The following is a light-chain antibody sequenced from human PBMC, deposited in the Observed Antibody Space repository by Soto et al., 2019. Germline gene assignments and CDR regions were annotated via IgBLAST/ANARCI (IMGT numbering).Light chain of an antibody. Sequence: QFALTQPASVSGSPGQSITISCAGTSADVGHYNFVSWYQQHPGKAPKLTIYDVTNRPSGVSNRFSGSKSGNTASLTISGLQAEDEADYYCSSYTSSSTLVIFGGGTKLTVL. CDR1: SADVGHYNF. J-gene: IGLJ2*01. CDR3: SSYTSSSTLVI. V-gene: IGLV2-14*03. CDR2: DVT.